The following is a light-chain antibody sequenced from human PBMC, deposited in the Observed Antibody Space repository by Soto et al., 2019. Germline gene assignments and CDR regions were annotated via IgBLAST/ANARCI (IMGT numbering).Light chain of an antibody. CDR3: VQRTAWPWT. Sequence: EIVLTQSPGTLSLSPGERATLSCRASQSVSSHLAWYQQKPGQAPRLLIYDASNRATGIPARFSGSGSGTDFNPAISSLEPEDFAVYHCVQRTAWPWTCGQGTKVEIK. CDR1: QSVSSH. J-gene: IGKJ1*01. V-gene: IGKV3-11*01. CDR2: DAS.